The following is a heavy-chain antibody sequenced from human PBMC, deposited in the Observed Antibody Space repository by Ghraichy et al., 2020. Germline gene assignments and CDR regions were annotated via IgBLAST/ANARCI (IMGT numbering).Heavy chain of an antibody. CDR1: GFTVSSNY. Sequence: GGSLRLSCAASGFTVSSNYMSWVRQAPGKGLEWVSVIYSGGSTYYADSVKGRFTISRDNSKNTLYLQMNSLRAEDTAVYYCAKDDGDYSFDYWGQGTLVTVSS. CDR3: AKDDGDYSFDY. J-gene: IGHJ4*02. D-gene: IGHD4-17*01. CDR2: IYSGGST. V-gene: IGHV3-53*01.